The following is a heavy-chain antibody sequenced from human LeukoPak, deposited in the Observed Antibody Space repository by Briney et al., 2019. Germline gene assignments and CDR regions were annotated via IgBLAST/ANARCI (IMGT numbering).Heavy chain of an antibody. J-gene: IGHJ4*01. D-gene: IGHD3-22*01. Sequence: GRSLRLSCITSGFNFGDYAMSWFRQAPGKGLEWVGFVRSKANGGTTEYAASVKGRFTISRDDSRGIAYLQMNSLKAEDTAVYFCAHDTSGYAYYFDYWGRGTQVTVSP. CDR2: VRSKANGGTT. CDR1: GFNFGDYA. V-gene: IGHV3-49*03. CDR3: AHDTSGYAYYFDY.